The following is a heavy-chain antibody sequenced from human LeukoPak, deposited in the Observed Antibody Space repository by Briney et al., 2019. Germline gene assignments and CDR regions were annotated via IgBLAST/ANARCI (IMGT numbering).Heavy chain of an antibody. Sequence: ASVKVSCKASGYTFNDYYIHWVRQAPGLGLEWMGWVNPKTGRTKYAQKLQARVTMTSDTSIVTAYMELSSPTSDDTATYYCARGILQQQLVANWGQGTLVTVSS. V-gene: IGHV1-2*02. D-gene: IGHD6-13*01. CDR1: GYTFNDYY. CDR2: VNPKTGRT. J-gene: IGHJ4*02. CDR3: ARGILQQQLVAN.